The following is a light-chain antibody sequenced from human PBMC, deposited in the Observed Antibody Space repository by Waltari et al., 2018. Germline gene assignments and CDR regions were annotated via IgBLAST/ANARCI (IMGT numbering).Light chain of an antibody. CDR2: GHN. CDR3: QVWDSSPETVV. Sequence: SYVLTQPPSASVAPGKTATIACGGNNVGGKSVQWYQQKPGQAPVLVGHGHNARPSGIPDRVSGSNSGDTATLTISRVEVGDEADYYCQVWDSSPETVVFGGGTKLTVL. V-gene: IGLV3-21*01. J-gene: IGLJ2*01. CDR1: NVGGKS.